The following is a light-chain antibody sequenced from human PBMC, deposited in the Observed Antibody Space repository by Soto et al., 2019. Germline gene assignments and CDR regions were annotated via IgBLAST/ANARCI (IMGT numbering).Light chain of an antibody. J-gene: IGKJ2*01. CDR2: GAS. CDR1: QSISSGY. Sequence: IVLTQSPDTLPLSPGETATLSCRASQSISSGYLAWYQQKPGQAPRLLMFGASARATGFPDRFSGSGSGADFTLTISRLEPEDSAVYYCHCQKYDDSPVYTFGQGTKLEIK. CDR3: HCQKYDDSPVYT. V-gene: IGKV3-20*01.